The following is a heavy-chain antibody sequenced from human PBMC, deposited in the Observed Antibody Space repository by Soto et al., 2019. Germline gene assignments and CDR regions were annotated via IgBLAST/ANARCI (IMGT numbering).Heavy chain of an antibody. CDR1: GGTFSSYA. Sequence: QVQLVQSGAEVKKPGSSVKVSCKASGGTFSSYAISWVRPAPGQGLEWMGGIIPIFGTANYAQKFQGRVTITADESASTAYMELSSLRSEDTAVYYCARANSSGYYSKYYFDYWGQGTLVTVSS. V-gene: IGHV1-69*01. J-gene: IGHJ4*02. CDR2: IIPIFGTA. CDR3: ARANSSGYYSKYYFDY. D-gene: IGHD3-22*01.